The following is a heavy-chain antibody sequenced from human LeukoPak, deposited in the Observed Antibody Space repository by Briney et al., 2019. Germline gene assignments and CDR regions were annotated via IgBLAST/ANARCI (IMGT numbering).Heavy chain of an antibody. D-gene: IGHD1-1*01. CDR3: AKGRGWNPSYYFDY. CDR1: GFVVSNNY. Sequence: PGGSLRLSCAASGFVVSNNYLTWVRQAPGKGLEWVSVIYRGGDTLYGDSVKGRFTISRDNSKNTLYLQMNSLRTEDTAIYYCAKGRGWNPSYYFDYWGQGSLVTVSS. V-gene: IGHV3-66*02. J-gene: IGHJ4*02. CDR2: IYRGGDT.